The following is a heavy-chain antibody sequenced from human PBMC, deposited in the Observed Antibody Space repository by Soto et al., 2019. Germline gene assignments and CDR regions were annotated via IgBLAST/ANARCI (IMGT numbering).Heavy chain of an antibody. Sequence: GGSPGLSCAASGFTFSTYAMSWVRQAPGKGLEWASAISAGGGSTYYADSVKGRFTISRDNFINTLYLQMNSLRTEDTAVYYCAHPRGYGLFDAYAIWGQGAMVIVSS. D-gene: IGHD4-17*01. CDR2: ISAGGGST. J-gene: IGHJ3*02. CDR3: AHPRGYGLFDAYAI. V-gene: IGHV3-23*01. CDR1: GFTFSTYA.